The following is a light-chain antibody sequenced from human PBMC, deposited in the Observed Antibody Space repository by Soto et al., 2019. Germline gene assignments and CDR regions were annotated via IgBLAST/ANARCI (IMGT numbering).Light chain of an antibody. V-gene: IGLV2-11*01. CDR2: DVS. J-gene: IGLJ1*01. Sequence: QSALTQPRSVSGSPGQSVTISCTGTSSDVGGYNYVSWYQQHPGKAPKLMIYDVSKRPSGVPDRFSGSKSGNTASLTISGLQAEDEADYCCCSYAGSNTFVFGNGTKVTVL. CDR3: CSYAGSNTFV. CDR1: SSDVGGYNY.